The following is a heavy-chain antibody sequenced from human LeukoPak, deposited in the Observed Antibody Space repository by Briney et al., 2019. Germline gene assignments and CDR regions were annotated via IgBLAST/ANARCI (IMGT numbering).Heavy chain of an antibody. CDR1: GFTFSSYS. CDR3: ARGMATIDGYYYYMDV. CDR2: ISSSSSYI. D-gene: IGHD5-24*01. V-gene: IGHV3-21*01. J-gene: IGHJ6*03. Sequence: GGSLRLSCAASGFTFSSYSMNWVRQAPGKGLEWVSSISSSSSYIYYADSVKGRFTISRDNAKNSLYLQMSSLRAEDTAVYYCARGMATIDGYYYYMDVWGKGATVTVSS.